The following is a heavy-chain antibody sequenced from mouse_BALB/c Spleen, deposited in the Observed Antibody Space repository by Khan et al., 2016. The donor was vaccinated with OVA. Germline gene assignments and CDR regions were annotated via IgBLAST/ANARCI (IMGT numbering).Heavy chain of an antibody. CDR2: IWGGSST. Sequence: QVQLKESGPGLVAPSQCLSITCTVSGFSLSRYSIHWVRQPPGKGLEWMGMIWGGSSTDYNSPLKYSLSISKDNYKSQVFLKMSSLKTEYTAMYYCARADCRYDGDYAVDYWGQGTSVTVSS. D-gene: IGHD2-14*01. J-gene: IGHJ4*01. CDR1: GFSLSRYS. V-gene: IGHV2-6-4*01. CDR3: ARADCRYDGDYAVDY.